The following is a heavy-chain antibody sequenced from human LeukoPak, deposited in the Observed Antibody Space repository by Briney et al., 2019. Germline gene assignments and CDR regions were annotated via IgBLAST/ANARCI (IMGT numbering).Heavy chain of an antibody. V-gene: IGHV4-34*01. Sequence: SETLSLTCAVYGGSFSGYYWSWIRQPPGKGLEWIGEINHSGSPNYNPSLKSRVTISVDTSKNQFSLKLSSVTAADMAVYYCARGGWYTSSWSQGTLVTVSS. CDR1: GGSFSGYY. D-gene: IGHD6-13*01. CDR2: INHSGSP. CDR3: ARGGWYTSS. J-gene: IGHJ4*02.